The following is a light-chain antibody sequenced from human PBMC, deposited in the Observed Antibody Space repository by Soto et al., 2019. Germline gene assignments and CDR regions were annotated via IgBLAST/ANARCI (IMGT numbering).Light chain of an antibody. CDR3: MQSLQTPRT. V-gene: IGKV2-28*01. J-gene: IGKJ1*01. CDR2: LGS. CDR1: QSLLHRNGYIY. Sequence: DIRMTQTPLSLPVIPGESASISCTSSQSLLHRNGYIYLDWYVQKTGQSPQLLIYLGSNRASGVPDRFSASGSGTYFTLRISRVEADDVGVFYCMQSLQTPRTFGQGTKLESK.